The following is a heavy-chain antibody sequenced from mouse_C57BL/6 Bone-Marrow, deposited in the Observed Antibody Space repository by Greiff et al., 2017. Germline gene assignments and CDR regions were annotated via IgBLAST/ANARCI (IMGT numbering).Heavy chain of an antibody. CDR1: GYAFCSSR. CDR2: IYPGDGDT. D-gene: IGHD1-2*01. CDR3: ARLLRPFAY. Sequence: QVQLQPSGPELVKPGASVKISCKASGYAFCSSRMNWVKQRPGTGPEWIGRIYPGDGDTNYNGKFKGKATLAADKSSSAAYRQLSSLTSEDSAVYFCARLLRPFAYWGQGSLVTVCA. J-gene: IGHJ3*01. V-gene: IGHV1-82*01.